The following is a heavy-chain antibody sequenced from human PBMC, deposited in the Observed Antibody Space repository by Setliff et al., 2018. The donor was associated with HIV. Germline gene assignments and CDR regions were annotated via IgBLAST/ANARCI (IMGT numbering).Heavy chain of an antibody. J-gene: IGHJ5*02. CDR1: GGSFGVYR. CDR3: ARDRHSSGLGSYGP. V-gene: IGHV4-4*07. CDR2: IDSSGTT. Sequence: NPSETLSLTCTISGGSFGVYRWSWIRQSAGRGLEWIGRIDSSGTTDYTPSLKGRVAISVDTSRNQFSLRVTSVTAADTAVYFCARDRHSSGLGSYGPWGPGILVTVSS. D-gene: IGHD3-10*01.